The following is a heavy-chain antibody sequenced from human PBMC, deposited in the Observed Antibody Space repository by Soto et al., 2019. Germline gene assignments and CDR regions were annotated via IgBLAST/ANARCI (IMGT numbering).Heavy chain of an antibody. CDR2: VSVSGGST. CDR3: AGGGVWFGEFLDY. D-gene: IGHD3-10*01. Sequence: EVQLLESGGGLVQPGGSLRLSCAASGFPFSSYAMTWVRQAPGKGLEWVSAVSVSGGSTYYADSVKGRFTISRDNSKNTLYLQMNSLRAEDTAVYYCAGGGVWFGEFLDYWGQGTLVTVSS. V-gene: IGHV3-23*01. CDR1: GFPFSSYA. J-gene: IGHJ4*02.